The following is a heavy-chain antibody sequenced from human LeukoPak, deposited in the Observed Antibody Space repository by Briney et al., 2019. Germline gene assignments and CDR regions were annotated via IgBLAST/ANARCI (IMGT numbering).Heavy chain of an antibody. CDR1: GYTFSDFS. CDR2: ISVRSNYR. Sequence: GGSLTLSCAASGYTFSDFSVNCVRQAPGKGLEWVSSISVRSNYRYYADSVRGRFTISRDDARDSLFLQMNSLRAEDTAVYFCVRLRRNNDRSGYYYYYDYWGQGTLVTVSS. J-gene: IGHJ4*02. V-gene: IGHV3-21*01. CDR3: VRLRRNNDRSGYYYYYDY. D-gene: IGHD3-22*01.